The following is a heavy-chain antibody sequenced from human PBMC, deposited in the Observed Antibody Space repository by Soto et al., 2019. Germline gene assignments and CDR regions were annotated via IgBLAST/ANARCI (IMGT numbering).Heavy chain of an antibody. J-gene: IGHJ6*01. Sequence: PSVPLSQKCIVRSADIALYSWMWFRPRPGKGLEWIGYIYLRGNTNYNPSLKSRATFSVDTSKNQFSLKLSSVTAADTAVYFCERYDYYH. CDR3: ERYDYYH. CDR1: SADIALYS. V-gene: IGHV4-59*01. CDR2: IYLRGNT.